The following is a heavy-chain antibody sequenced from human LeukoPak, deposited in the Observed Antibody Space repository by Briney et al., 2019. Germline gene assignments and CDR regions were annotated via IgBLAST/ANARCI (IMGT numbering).Heavy chain of an antibody. CDR1: AFTFSTCW. D-gene: IGHD6-13*01. Sequence: GGSLRLSCAASAFTFSTCWMNWVRQAPGKGLEWVANIKEDGSEKYYVDSVKGRFSISRDNAKKSLYLQMNSLRAEDTAVYYCARVSGQQVAHYYYFYGMDVWGQGTTVTVSS. CDR2: IKEDGSEK. CDR3: ARVSGQQVAHYYYFYGMDV. J-gene: IGHJ6*02. V-gene: IGHV3-7*01.